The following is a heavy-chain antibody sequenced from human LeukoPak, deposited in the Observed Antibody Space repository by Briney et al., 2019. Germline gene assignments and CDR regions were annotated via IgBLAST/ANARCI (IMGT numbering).Heavy chain of an antibody. CDR2: IYTSGST. Sequence: PSETLSLTCTVSGGSISSYYWSWIRQPAGKGLEWIGRIYTSGSTNYSPSLKSRVTMSVDTSKNQFSLKLSSVTAADTAVYYCARGVDCSSTSCYADYYYYMDVWGKGTTVTVSS. CDR1: GGSISSYY. J-gene: IGHJ6*03. V-gene: IGHV4-4*07. CDR3: ARGVDCSSTSCYADYYYYMDV. D-gene: IGHD2-2*01.